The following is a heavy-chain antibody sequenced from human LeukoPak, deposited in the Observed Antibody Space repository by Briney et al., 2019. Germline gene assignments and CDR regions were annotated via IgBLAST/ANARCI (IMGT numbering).Heavy chain of an antibody. Sequence: PGGSLRLSCAASGFTFSSYAMSWVRQAPGKGLEWVSCISGSGTSTNYADSVKGRFTISRDNSRNTLYLQMNSLRAEDTALYSCAKDYGGNSDAFDIWGQGTVVTVSS. CDR3: AKDYGGNSDAFDI. CDR1: GFTFSSYA. J-gene: IGHJ3*02. CDR2: ISGSGTST. D-gene: IGHD4-23*01. V-gene: IGHV3-23*01.